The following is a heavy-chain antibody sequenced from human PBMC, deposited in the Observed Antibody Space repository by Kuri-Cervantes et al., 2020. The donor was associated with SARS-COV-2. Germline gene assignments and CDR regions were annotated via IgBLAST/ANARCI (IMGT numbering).Heavy chain of an antibody. CDR1: GFTFSSYS. CDR2: ISSSSSYI. CDR3: ARVFYEWFLIVGPPQFDP. D-gene: IGHD3-3*01. Sequence: ETLSLTCAAPGFTFSSYSMNWVRQAPGKGLEWVSSISSSSSYIYYADSVKGRFTISRDNAKNSLYLQMNSLRAEDTAVYYCARVFYEWFLIVGPPQFDPWGQGTLVTVSS. J-gene: IGHJ5*02. V-gene: IGHV3-21*01.